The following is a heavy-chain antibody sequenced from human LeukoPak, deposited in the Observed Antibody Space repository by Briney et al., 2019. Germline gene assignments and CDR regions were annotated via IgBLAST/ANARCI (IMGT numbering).Heavy chain of an antibody. D-gene: IGHD2-2*01. J-gene: IGHJ4*02. V-gene: IGHV5-51*01. CDR2: IYPGDSDT. CDR1: GYSFTTYW. CDR3: ARRKGCSSPGCPPDY. Sequence: GESLKISCRGSGYSFTTYWIGWVRQMPGKGLEWMGIIYPGDSDTRYTPSFQGQVTMSADKSLNTAYLQWSSLQASDTASYYCARRKGCSSPGCPPDYWGQGTLVIVSP.